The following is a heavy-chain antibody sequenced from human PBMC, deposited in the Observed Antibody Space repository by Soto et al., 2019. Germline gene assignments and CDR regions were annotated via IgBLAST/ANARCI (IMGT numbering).Heavy chain of an antibody. J-gene: IGHJ4*02. D-gene: IGHD3-10*01. Sequence: GGSLRLSCAAYGFSFVNYAMNWVRQAPGKGLEWVSGLSGSGTSTYYADSVKGRFTISRDNSRDTLFLQMNSLTADDTAVYYCAKATKHGRWFNPFGSCRQGALVTVSS. CDR2: LSGSGTST. CDR3: AKATKHGRWFNPFGS. V-gene: IGHV3-23*01. CDR1: GFSFVNYA.